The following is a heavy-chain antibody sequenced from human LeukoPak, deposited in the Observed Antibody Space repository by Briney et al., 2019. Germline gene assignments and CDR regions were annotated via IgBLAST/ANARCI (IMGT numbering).Heavy chain of an antibody. V-gene: IGHV3-30*04. Sequence: GGSLRLSCDASGFTFSSYAIHWVRQAPGKGLEWVAVISYDGSNKYYADSVKGRFTLSRDNSKNTLYLQMNSLRVEDTAVYYCAREVVVVAATWGDYYYYMDVWGKGTTVTVSS. J-gene: IGHJ6*03. CDR2: ISYDGSNK. CDR1: GFTFSSYA. D-gene: IGHD2-15*01. CDR3: AREVVVVAATWGDYYYYMDV.